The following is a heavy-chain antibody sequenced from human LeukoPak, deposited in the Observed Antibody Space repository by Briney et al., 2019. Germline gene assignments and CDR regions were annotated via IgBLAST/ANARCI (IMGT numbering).Heavy chain of an antibody. CDR2: ISYDGSNK. V-gene: IGHV3-30*03. J-gene: IGHJ4*02. CDR1: GFTFSSYG. CDR3: ARGSPPDY. Sequence: PGGSLRLSCAASGFTFSSYGMHWVRQAPGKGLEWVAVISYDGSNKYYADSVKGRFTISRDNSKNTLYLQMNSLRTEDTAVYYCARGSPPDYWGQGTLVTVSS.